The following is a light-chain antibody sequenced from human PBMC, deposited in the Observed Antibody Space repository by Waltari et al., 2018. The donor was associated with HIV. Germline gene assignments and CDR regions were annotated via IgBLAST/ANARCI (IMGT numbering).Light chain of an antibody. CDR3: QSADSNASLWV. V-gene: IGLV3-25*03. Sequence: SYELTQPPSVSVSPGQTARITCSGDALPKQYAYWYQQRPGQAPVLVIYKDTERPSGIPERFSGSSPGTTATLTIIGVQAQDEADYHCQSADSNASLWVFGGGTKLTVL. J-gene: IGLJ3*02. CDR1: ALPKQY. CDR2: KDT.